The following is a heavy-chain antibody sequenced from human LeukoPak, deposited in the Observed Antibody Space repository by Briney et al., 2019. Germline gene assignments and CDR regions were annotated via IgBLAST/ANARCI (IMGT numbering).Heavy chain of an antibody. J-gene: IGHJ5*02. D-gene: IGHD3-10*01. V-gene: IGHV1-2*02. CDR2: INPNSGGT. Sequence: ASVNVSCKASGYTFTAYHMHWVRQAPGHGLEWMGWINPNSGGTNYEQKFQGRVTMTRDTSISTAYMELSRLRFDDTAVYYCAVSDMVRGAWLDPWGQGTLVTVSS. CDR1: GYTFTAYH. CDR3: AVSDMVRGAWLDP.